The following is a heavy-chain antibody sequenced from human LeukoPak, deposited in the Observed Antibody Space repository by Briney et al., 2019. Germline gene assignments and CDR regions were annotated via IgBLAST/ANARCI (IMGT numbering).Heavy chain of an antibody. CDR2: INSDGSST. J-gene: IGHJ4*02. V-gene: IGHV3-74*01. D-gene: IGHD5-24*01. Sequence: GGSLRLSCAASGFTFSSYWMHWVRQAPGKGLVWVSRINSDGSSTSYADSVKGRFTISGDNAKNTLYLQMNSLRAEDTAVYYCARGPRWLPVDYWGQGTLVTVSS. CDR3: ARGPRWLPVDY. CDR1: GFTFSSYW.